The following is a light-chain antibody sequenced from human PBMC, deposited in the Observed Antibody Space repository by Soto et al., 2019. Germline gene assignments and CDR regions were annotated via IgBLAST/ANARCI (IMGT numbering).Light chain of an antibody. J-gene: IGKJ4*01. CDR3: MQALQTLG. CDR2: LGS. V-gene: IGKV2-28*01. CDR1: QSLLHSNGYNY. Sequence: DIVMTQSPLSLPVTPGEPASISCRSSQSLLHSNGYNYLDWYLQKPGQSPQLLIYLGSNRASGVPGRCSGSGSSTDFTLKISRVEVEDVGVYYCMQALQTLGFGRGTKVEIK.